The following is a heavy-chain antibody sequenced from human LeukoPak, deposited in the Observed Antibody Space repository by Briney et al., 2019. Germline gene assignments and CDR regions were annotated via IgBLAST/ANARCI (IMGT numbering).Heavy chain of an antibody. CDR3: ATPYYYDSSGYYVHDAFDI. D-gene: IGHD3-22*01. Sequence: GSLRLSCAASGFTFSSYAMSWVRQAPGKGLEWVSAISGSGGSTYYADSVKGRFTISRDNSKNTLYLQMNSLRAEDTAVYYCATPYYYDSSGYYVHDAFDIWGQGTMVTVSS. J-gene: IGHJ3*02. CDR2: ISGSGGST. CDR1: GFTFSSYA. V-gene: IGHV3-23*01.